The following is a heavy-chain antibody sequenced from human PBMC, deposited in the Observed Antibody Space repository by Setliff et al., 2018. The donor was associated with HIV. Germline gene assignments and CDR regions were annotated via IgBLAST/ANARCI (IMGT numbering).Heavy chain of an antibody. D-gene: IGHD3-3*01. CDR2: INHGGST. CDR1: GGSFSGYF. J-gene: IGHJ4*02. Sequence: PSETLSLTCAVYGGSFSGYFWSWIRQPPGKGLEWIGEINHGGSTNDNPSLKSRVTISIDTSKNQFSLKLTSVTAADTAVYYCARGGRSGYGYWGQGTLVTVSS. V-gene: IGHV4-34*01. CDR3: ARGGRSGYGY.